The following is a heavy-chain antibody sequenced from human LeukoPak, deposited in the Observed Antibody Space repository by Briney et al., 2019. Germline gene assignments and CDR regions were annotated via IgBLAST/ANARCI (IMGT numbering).Heavy chain of an antibody. J-gene: IGHJ4*02. CDR1: GYTFTGYY. Sequence: GASVKVSCKASGYTFTGYYMHWVRQAPGQGLEWMGWINPNNGGTNYAQKFQGRVTMTRDTSISTAYMELSRLRSDDTAVYYCASSIVGATIDYWGQGTLVTVSS. D-gene: IGHD1-26*01. CDR2: INPNNGGT. CDR3: ASSIVGATIDY. V-gene: IGHV1-2*02.